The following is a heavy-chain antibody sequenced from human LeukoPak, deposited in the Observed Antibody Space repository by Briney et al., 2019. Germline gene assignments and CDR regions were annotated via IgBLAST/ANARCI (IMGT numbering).Heavy chain of an antibody. CDR3: TRVGYIDEGIDY. CDR2: IKQDGSKK. Sequence: PGGSLRLSCVASGFPFSSYWMTWFRQAPGKGLEWVANIKQDGSKKSYVDSVKGRFTIFRDNAKNSLYLQMNSLRAEDTAIYYCTRVGYIDEGIDYWGQGTLVTVSS. J-gene: IGHJ4*02. V-gene: IGHV3-7*04. CDR1: GFPFSSYW. D-gene: IGHD5-24*01.